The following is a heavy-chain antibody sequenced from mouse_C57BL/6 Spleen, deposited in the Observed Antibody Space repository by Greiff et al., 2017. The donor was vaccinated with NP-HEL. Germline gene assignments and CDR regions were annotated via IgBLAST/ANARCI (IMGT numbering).Heavy chain of an antibody. J-gene: IGHJ4*01. Sequence: QVQLKESGPELVKPGASVKISCKASGYSFTSYYIHWVKQRPGQGLAWIGWIYPGSGNTKYNEKFKGKATLTADTSSSTAYMQLSSLTSEDSAVYYCARGDYGSSLHYYAMDYWGQGTSVTVSS. D-gene: IGHD1-1*01. CDR1: GYSFTSYY. CDR3: ARGDYGSSLHYYAMDY. CDR2: IYPGSGNT. V-gene: IGHV1-66*01.